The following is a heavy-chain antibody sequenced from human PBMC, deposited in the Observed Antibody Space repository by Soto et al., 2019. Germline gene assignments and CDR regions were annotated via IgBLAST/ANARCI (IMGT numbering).Heavy chain of an antibody. CDR2: IFYTGTT. V-gene: IGHV4-39*02. CDR1: GGSISYNSYY. J-gene: IGHJ5*02. D-gene: IGHD2-2*01. CDR3: ARLVVVAPVANA. Sequence: QLKLQESGPGLVKPSETLSLNGSVSGGSISYNSYYWGWIRQPPGKGLEWVGGIFYTGTTYYSPSLKDRVTISADTSKNSFSLNLTSVTAADTAVYFCARLVVVAPVANAWGQGTLVTVSS.